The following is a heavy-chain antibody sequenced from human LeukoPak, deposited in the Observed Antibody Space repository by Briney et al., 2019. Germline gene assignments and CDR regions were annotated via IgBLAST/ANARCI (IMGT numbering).Heavy chain of an antibody. CDR1: GGTLSSYA. J-gene: IGHJ6*02. CDR2: IIPILGIA. V-gene: IGHV1-69*04. CDR3: ASPTTPRYYYGMDV. Sequence: GSSVKVSCKASGGTLSSYAISWVRQAPGQGLEWMGRIIPILGIANYAQKFQGRVTITADKSTSTAYMELSSLRSEDTAVYYCASPTTPRYYYGMDVWGQGTTVTVSS. D-gene: IGHD4-17*01.